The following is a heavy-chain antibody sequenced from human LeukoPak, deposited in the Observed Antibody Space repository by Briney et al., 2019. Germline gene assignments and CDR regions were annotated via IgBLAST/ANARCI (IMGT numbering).Heavy chain of an antibody. CDR1: GFIFSSYW. CDR2: INAGGSST. CDR3: AKTMGAIDHDY. V-gene: IGHV3-74*01. D-gene: IGHD1-26*01. J-gene: IGHJ4*02. Sequence: GGSLRLSCAASGFIFSSYWMHWVRQAPGKGLVWVSRINAGGSSTYYTDSVKGRFTISRDNSKNTLYLQMHSLRAEDTAVYYCAKTMGAIDHDYWGQGTLVTVSS.